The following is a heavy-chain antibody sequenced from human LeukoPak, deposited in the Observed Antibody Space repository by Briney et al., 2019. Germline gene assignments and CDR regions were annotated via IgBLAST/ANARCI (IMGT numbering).Heavy chain of an antibody. Sequence: SETLSLTCTVSGGSISSSSYYWGWIRQPPGKGLEWIGSIYYSGSTYYNPSLKSRVTISVDTSKNQFSLKLSSVTAADTAVYYCARWIQLWLRQGRAFDYWGQGTLVTVSS. V-gene: IGHV4-39*01. CDR1: GGSISSSSYY. CDR2: IYYSGST. J-gene: IGHJ4*02. D-gene: IGHD5-18*01. CDR3: ARWIQLWLRQGRAFDY.